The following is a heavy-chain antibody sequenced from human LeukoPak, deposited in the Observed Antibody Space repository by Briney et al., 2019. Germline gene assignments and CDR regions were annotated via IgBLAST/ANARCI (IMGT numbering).Heavy chain of an antibody. J-gene: IGHJ4*02. CDR3: ATGSGSYSSGYYRQFDY. V-gene: IGHV3-15*01. D-gene: IGHD3-22*01. CDR1: GFTFSNAW. CDR2: IKRKTDGGTT. Sequence: GGSLRLSCAASGFTFSNAWMSWVRQAPGKGLEWVGRIKRKTDGGTTDFAAPVKGRFTISRDNAKNSLYLQMNSLRAEDTAVYYCATGSGSYSSGYYRQFDYWGQGTLVTVSS.